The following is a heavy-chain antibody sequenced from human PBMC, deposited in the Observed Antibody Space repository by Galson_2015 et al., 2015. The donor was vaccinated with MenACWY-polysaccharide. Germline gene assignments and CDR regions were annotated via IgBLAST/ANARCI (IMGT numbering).Heavy chain of an antibody. Sequence: SVKVSCKASGYTFTNYDINWVRQATGQGLEWMGWMNPNSGNTGYAQKFQGRVTMTRDTSTSTAYMELRSLRYEDTAIYYCARRTRSKYQLLRTYYWYIDVWGKGTTVTVSS. J-gene: IGHJ6*03. CDR1: GYTFTNYD. CDR3: ARRTRSKYQLLRTYYWYIDV. D-gene: IGHD2-2*01. V-gene: IGHV1-8*01. CDR2: MNPNSGNT.